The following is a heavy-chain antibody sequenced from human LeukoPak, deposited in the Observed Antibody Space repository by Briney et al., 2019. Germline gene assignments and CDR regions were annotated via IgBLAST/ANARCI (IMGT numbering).Heavy chain of an antibody. CDR1: GYSISSSYY. D-gene: IGHD1-26*01. CDR3: ARDVGGELLPTYYFDY. J-gene: IGHJ4*02. Sequence: SETLSLTCTVSGYSISSSYYWGWIRQPPGKGLEWIGSIYYSGSTYYNPSLKSRVTISVDTSKNQFSLRLSSVTAADTAVYYCARDVGGELLPTYYFDYWGQGTLVTVSS. V-gene: IGHV4-38-2*02. CDR2: IYYSGST.